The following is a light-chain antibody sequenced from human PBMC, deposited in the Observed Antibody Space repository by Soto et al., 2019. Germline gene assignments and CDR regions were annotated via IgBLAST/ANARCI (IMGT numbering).Light chain of an antibody. Sequence: DIQMTQSPSTLSASVGDRVTITCRASQSISSWLAWYQQKPGKAPKLLIYDASSLESGVPSRFSGSGSGTEFTLTISSLQPDDFATYYCQQYNNWSPGFGQGTKVEIK. V-gene: IGKV1-5*01. CDR1: QSISSW. CDR3: QQYNNWSPG. J-gene: IGKJ1*01. CDR2: DAS.